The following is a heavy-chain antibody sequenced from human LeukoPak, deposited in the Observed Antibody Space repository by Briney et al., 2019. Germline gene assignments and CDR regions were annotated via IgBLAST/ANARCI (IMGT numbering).Heavy chain of an antibody. Sequence: GSLRLSCTASGFTFGDHAMSWFRQAPGKGLEWVGFIRTKANGGTPEYAASVKGRFTTSRDDSKSIAYLQMNSQKTEDTAVYYCTRPNYDILTGLTWGQGTLVTVSS. J-gene: IGHJ5*02. CDR1: GFTFGDHA. CDR2: IRTKANGGTP. V-gene: IGHV3-49*03. CDR3: TRPNYDILTGLT. D-gene: IGHD3-9*01.